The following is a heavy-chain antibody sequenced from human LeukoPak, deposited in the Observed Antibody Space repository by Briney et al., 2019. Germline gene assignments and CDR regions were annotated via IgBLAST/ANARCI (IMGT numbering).Heavy chain of an antibody. V-gene: IGHV3-11*01. J-gene: IGHJ4*02. CDR1: GFTFSDYY. CDR3: ARDPITFQLYAYFDY. CDR2: ISSSGSTI. Sequence: GGSLRLSCAASGFTFSDYYMSWIRQAPGKGLEWVSYISSSGSTIYYADSVKGRFTISRDNAKNSLYLQMNSLRAEDTAVYYCARDPITFQLYAYFDYWGQGTLVTVSS. D-gene: IGHD3-16*01.